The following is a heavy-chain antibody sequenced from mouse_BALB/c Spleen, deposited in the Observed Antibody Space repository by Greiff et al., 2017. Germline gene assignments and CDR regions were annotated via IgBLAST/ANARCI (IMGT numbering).Heavy chain of an antibody. Sequence: EVHLVESGGGLVQPGGSRKLSCAASGFTFSSFGMHWVRQAPEKGLEWVAYISSGSSTIYYADTVKGRFTISRDNPKNTLFLQMTSLRSEDTAMYYCARERYLGYWGQGTTLTVSS. CDR1: GFTFSSFG. CDR2: ISSGSSTI. CDR3: ARERYLGY. J-gene: IGHJ2*01. V-gene: IGHV5-17*02.